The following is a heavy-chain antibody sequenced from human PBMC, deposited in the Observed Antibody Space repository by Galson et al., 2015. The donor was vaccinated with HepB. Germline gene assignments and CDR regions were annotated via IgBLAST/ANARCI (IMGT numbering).Heavy chain of an antibody. CDR3: ARELGGYSGYDLN. CDR1: GYSISSGYY. CDR2: IYHSGST. J-gene: IGHJ4*02. V-gene: IGHV4-38-2*02. Sequence: ETLSLTCTVSGYSISSGYYWGWIRQPPGKGLEWIGSIYHSGSTYYNPSLKSRVTISVDTSKNQFSLKLSSVTAADTAVYYCARELGGYSGYDLNWGQGTLVTVSS. D-gene: IGHD5-12*01.